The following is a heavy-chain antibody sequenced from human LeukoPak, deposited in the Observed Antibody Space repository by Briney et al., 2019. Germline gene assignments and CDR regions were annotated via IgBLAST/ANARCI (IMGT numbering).Heavy chain of an antibody. J-gene: IGHJ3*02. D-gene: IGHD3-9*01. CDR2: ISAYNGNT. V-gene: IGHV1-18*01. CDR3: ARKTGYYDILTGHDAFDI. Sequence: ASVKVSCKASGCTFTSYGISWVRQAPGQGLEWMGWISAYNGNTDYAQKLQGRVTMTTDTSTSTAYMELRSLRSDDTAVYYCARKTGYYDILTGHDAFDIWGQGTMVTVSS. CDR1: GCTFTSYG.